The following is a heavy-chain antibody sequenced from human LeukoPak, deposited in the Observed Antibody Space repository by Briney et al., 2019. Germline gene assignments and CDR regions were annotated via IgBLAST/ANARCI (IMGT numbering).Heavy chain of an antibody. CDR2: ISGSYSST. Sequence: PGGSLRLSCAASGFTFGTYAMTWVRQAPGRGLEWVSCISGSYSSTSYADSVKGRFTISRDNSKNTLYLQMNSLRAEDTAVYSRAKDYYYDPVAAFDVWGQGTMVSVSS. D-gene: IGHD3-22*01. CDR3: AKDYYYDPVAAFDV. J-gene: IGHJ3*01. CDR1: GFTFGTYA. V-gene: IGHV3-23*01.